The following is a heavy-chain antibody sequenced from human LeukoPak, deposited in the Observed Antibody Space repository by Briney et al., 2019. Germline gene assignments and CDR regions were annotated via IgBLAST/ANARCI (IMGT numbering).Heavy chain of an antibody. V-gene: IGHV3-66*01. Sequence: GGSLRLSCAASGFTVSSNYMSWVRQAPGKGLEWGSVIYSGCRTYYADSVKGRFTISRDNSKNTLYLQMNSLRAEDTAVYYCARDVGSYSSSWYREHWGQGTLVTVSS. CDR2: IYSGCRT. CDR3: ARDVGSYSSSWYREH. CDR1: GFTVSSNY. J-gene: IGHJ1*01. D-gene: IGHD6-13*01.